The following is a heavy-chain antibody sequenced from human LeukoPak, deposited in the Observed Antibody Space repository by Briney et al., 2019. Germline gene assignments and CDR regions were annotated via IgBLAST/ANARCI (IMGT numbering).Heavy chain of an antibody. V-gene: IGHV4-59*01. CDR3: ARDQDGRFDP. CDR2: IYYSGRT. J-gene: IGHJ5*02. CDR1: RGSISGYY. Sequence: SETLSLTCTVSRGSISGYYWSWTRQPPGKGLEWVGHIYYSGRTSYNPSLRSRVTISVDTSNNQFSLKVNSVTAADTAVYYCARDQDGRFDPWGQGTLVTVSS.